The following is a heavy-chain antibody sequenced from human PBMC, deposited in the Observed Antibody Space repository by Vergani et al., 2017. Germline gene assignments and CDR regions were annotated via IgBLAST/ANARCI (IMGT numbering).Heavy chain of an antibody. J-gene: IGHJ6*02. Sequence: QVQLVQSGAEVKKPGSSVKVSCKASGGTFSSYAISWVRQAPGQGLEWMGGIIPIFGTANYAQKFQGRVTITADESTSTGYMELSSLRSEDTAVYYCARTSHLEVTGYYPEDYYYGMDVWGQGTTVTVSS. CDR1: GGTFSSYA. CDR3: ARTSHLEVTGYYPEDYYYGMDV. CDR2: IIPIFGTA. D-gene: IGHD3-9*01. V-gene: IGHV1-69*01.